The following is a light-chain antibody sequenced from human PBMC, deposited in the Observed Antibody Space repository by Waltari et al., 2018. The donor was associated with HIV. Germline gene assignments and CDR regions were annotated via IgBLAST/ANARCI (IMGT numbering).Light chain of an antibody. V-gene: IGLV2-23*02. Sequence: QSALTQPASVSGSPGQSITFSCTGTSSDFGSYNLVSWYQQHPGKAPRLMIYEVTKRPSGVSYRLSGSKSGNTASLTISGLQAEDEADYYCCSFAGSTSWVFGGGTKLTVL. CDR2: EVT. CDR1: SSDFGSYNL. CDR3: CSFAGSTSWV. J-gene: IGLJ3*02.